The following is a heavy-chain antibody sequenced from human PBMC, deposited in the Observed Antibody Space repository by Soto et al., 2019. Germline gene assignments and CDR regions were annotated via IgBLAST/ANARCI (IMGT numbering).Heavy chain of an antibody. Sequence: QVQLVQSGAEVKKPGASVKVSCKASGYTFTSYGISWVRQAPGQGLEWMGWISAYNGNTNYAQKLQGRVTMTTDTSXXTAYMELRRLRSDDTAVYYCAGTGSYYPSPNWFDPWGQGTLVTVSS. CDR3: AGTGSYYPSPNWFDP. V-gene: IGHV1-18*01. CDR2: ISAYNGNT. J-gene: IGHJ5*02. CDR1: GYTFTSYG. D-gene: IGHD3-10*01.